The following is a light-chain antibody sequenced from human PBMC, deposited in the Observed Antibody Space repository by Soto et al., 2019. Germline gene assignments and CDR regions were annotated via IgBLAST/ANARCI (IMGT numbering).Light chain of an antibody. CDR3: SSYSGTNNYV. Sequence: QSALAQPPSASGSPGQSVTISCTGTSSDVGGYNFVSWYQQHPGKAPKLIIHEVTKRPSGVPDRFSGSKSGNTASLTVSGLQAEDEADYYCSSYSGTNNYVFGTGTKVTVL. CDR2: EVT. V-gene: IGLV2-8*01. CDR1: SSDVGGYNF. J-gene: IGLJ1*01.